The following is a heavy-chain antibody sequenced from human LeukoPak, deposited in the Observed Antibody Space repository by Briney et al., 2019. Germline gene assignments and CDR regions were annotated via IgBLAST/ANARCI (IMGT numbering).Heavy chain of an antibody. D-gene: IGHD3-10*01. CDR1: GGSNSSSNW. J-gene: IGHJ4*02. V-gene: IGHV4-4*02. Sequence: SGTLSLTCAVSGGSNSSSNWWSWVRPPPGKGLEWIGEVYHSGSTNYNPSLKSRVTISVDKSKNQFSLKLSSVTAADTAVYYCARAVAPHGLGELLYYFDYWGQGTLVTVSS. CDR2: VYHSGST. CDR3: ARAVAPHGLGELLYYFDY.